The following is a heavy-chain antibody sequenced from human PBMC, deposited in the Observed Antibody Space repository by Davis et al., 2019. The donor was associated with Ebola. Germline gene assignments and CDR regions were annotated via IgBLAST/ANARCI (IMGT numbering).Heavy chain of an antibody. CDR3: ARGHPSLY. CDR2: IKEDGSDK. CDR1: GFTFSSYA. V-gene: IGHV3-7*01. J-gene: IGHJ4*02. Sequence: GESLKISCSASGFTFSSYAMHWVRQAPGKGPEWVANIKEDGSDKYYVDSVKGRLTISRDNAKNSLYLQMNSLRAEDTAVYYCARGHPSLYWGQGTLVTVSS.